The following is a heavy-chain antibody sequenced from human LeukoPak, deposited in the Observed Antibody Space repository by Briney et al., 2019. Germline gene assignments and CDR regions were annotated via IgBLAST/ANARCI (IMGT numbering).Heavy chain of an antibody. CDR3: GASY. CDR2: ISGDGRTT. V-gene: IGHV3-30*01. Sequence: GGSLRLSCAVSEFTFSHFAMHWVRQAPGKGLEWVAVISGDGRTTYYADSVKGRFTISRDNSRSTLYLQMNSLRVDDTAMYYCGASYWGQGTLVTVS. J-gene: IGHJ4*02. CDR1: EFTFSHFA. D-gene: IGHD3-16*01.